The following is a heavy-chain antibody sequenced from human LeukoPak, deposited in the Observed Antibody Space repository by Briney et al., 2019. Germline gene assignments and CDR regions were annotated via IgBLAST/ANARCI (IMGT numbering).Heavy chain of an antibody. V-gene: IGHV1-69*05. CDR1: GGTFSSYA. CDR2: IITIFGTA. D-gene: IGHD6-6*01. Sequence: SVKVSCKASGGTFSSYAISWVRQAPGQGLEWMGGIITIFGTANYAQKFQGRVTITTDESTSTAYMELSSLRSEDTAVYYCARDRGEIIAAHYYYYYMDVWGKGATVTVSS. CDR3: ARDRGEIIAAHYYYYYMDV. J-gene: IGHJ6*03.